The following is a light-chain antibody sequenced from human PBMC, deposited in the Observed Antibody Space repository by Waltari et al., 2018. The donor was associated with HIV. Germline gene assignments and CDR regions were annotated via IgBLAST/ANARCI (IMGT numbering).Light chain of an antibody. Sequence: DIVMTQSPDSLPVSQAERATINCTSRRSIIYSSDNRNYLAWYQQKPRQPPKLLISWASTRESGVPDRFSGGGSGTDFTLTITRLQAEDVAVYHCQQYFRIPPTFGGGTKVEIK. J-gene: IGKJ4*01. V-gene: IGKV4-1*01. CDR2: WAS. CDR1: RSIIYSSDNRNY. CDR3: QQYFRIPPT.